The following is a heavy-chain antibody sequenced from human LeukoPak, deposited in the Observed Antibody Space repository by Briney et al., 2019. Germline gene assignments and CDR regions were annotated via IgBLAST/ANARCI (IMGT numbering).Heavy chain of an antibody. J-gene: IGHJ4*02. CDR2: IYYSGST. V-gene: IGHV4-59*12. CDR1: GGSISSYY. Sequence: SETLSLTCTVSGGSISSYYWSWIRQHPGKGLEWIGYIYYSGSTNYNPSLKSRVAISLDTSRNQFSLNLSSATAADSAVYYCARDTRWYYDSSGYDYWGQGTLVTVSS. CDR3: ARDTRWYYDSSGYDY. D-gene: IGHD3-22*01.